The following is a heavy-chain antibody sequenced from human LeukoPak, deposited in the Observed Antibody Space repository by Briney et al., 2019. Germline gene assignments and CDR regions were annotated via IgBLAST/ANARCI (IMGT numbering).Heavy chain of an antibody. CDR2: VNQGGTGK. CDR3: ARSVVLLWFGELGAFDI. Sequence: PGGSLRLSCAASGFTFSSQWMSWVRQAPGKGLEWVANVNQGGTGKYYVDSVKGRFTISRDNAENSLYLQMNSLRAEDTAVYYCARSVVLLWFGELGAFDIWGQGTMVTVSS. V-gene: IGHV3-7*01. CDR1: GFTFSSQW. J-gene: IGHJ3*02. D-gene: IGHD3-10*01.